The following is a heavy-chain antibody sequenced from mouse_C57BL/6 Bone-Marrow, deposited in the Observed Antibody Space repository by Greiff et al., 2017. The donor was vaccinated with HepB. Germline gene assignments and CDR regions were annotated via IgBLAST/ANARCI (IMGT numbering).Heavy chain of an antibody. J-gene: IGHJ1*03. V-gene: IGHV1-64*01. D-gene: IGHD2-2*01. Sequence: QVQLKQPGAELVKPGASVKLSCKASGYTFTSYWMHWVKQRPGQGLEWIGMIHPNSGSTNYNEKFKSKATLTVDKSSSTAYMQLSSLTSEDSAVYYCARLVTTGRSYWYFDVWGTGTTVTVSS. CDR1: GYTFTSYW. CDR3: ARLVTTGRSYWYFDV. CDR2: IHPNSGST.